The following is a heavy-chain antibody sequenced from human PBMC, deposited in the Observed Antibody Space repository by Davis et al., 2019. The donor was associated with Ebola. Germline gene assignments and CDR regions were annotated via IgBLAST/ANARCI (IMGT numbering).Heavy chain of an antibody. Sequence: SVKVSCKASGGTFSSYAISWVRQAPGQGLEWMGGIIPIFGTANYAQKFQGRVTITADESTSTAYMELSSLRSEDTAVYYCAIRNVPSSPHKYCSGGSCYLDYYGMDVWGQGTTVTVSS. CDR2: IIPIFGTA. D-gene: IGHD2-15*01. V-gene: IGHV1-69*13. J-gene: IGHJ6*02. CDR3: AIRNVPSSPHKYCSGGSCYLDYYGMDV. CDR1: GGTFSSYA.